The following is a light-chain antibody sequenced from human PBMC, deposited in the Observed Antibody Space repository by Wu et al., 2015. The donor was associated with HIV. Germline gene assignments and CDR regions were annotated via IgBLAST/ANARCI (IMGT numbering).Light chain of an antibody. J-gene: IGKJ1*01. Sequence: IVLTQSPGTLSLSPGERATLSCRASRSVRSRYLAWYQHKPGQAPMFLIYGTSERATGVPDRFSCSGSGTESGTDFTLTINRLEAEDFAIYYCQQYDSSPWSFGPETRVE. CDR3: QQYDSSPWS. CDR2: GTS. CDR1: RSVRSRY. V-gene: IGKV3-20*01.